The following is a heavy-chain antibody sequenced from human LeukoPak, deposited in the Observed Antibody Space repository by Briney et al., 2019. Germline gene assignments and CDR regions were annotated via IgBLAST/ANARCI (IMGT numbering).Heavy chain of an antibody. CDR1: GFTFSSYA. V-gene: IGHV3-21*01. CDR3: ARTWIQLWSGFDP. D-gene: IGHD5-18*01. Sequence: PGGSLRLSCAASGFTFSSYAMSWVRQAPGKGLEWVSSISSSSYIYYADSVKGRFTISRDNAKNSLYLQMNSLRAEDTAVYYCARTWIQLWSGFDPWGQGTLVTVSS. J-gene: IGHJ5*02. CDR2: ISSSSYI.